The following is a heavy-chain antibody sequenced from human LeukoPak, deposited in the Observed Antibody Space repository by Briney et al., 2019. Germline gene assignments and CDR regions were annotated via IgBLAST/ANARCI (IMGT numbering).Heavy chain of an antibody. V-gene: IGHV4-59*12. CDR1: GYSISSYY. CDR2: IYNSGST. D-gene: IGHD4/OR15-4a*01. Sequence: PSETLSLTCTVSGYSISSYYWSWIRQPPGKGLEWIGYIYNSGSTNYNPSLKSRVTMSVDTSKNHMSLKLSSVTAADTAMYYCARSTMVNTATGWFDPWGQGTLVTVSS. CDR3: ARSTMVNTATGWFDP. J-gene: IGHJ5*02.